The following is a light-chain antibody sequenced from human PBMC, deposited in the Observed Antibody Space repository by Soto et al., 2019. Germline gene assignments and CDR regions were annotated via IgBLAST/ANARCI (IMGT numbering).Light chain of an antibody. J-gene: IGLJ1*01. CDR1: SSDVGGYNY. Sequence: QSALTQPASVSGSPRQSITISCTGTSSDVGGYNYVSWYQQHPGKAPKLMIYEVSNRPSGVSNRFSGSKSGNTASLTISGLQAEDEADYYCSSYTSSSTLEVFGTGTKLTVL. CDR2: EVS. V-gene: IGLV2-14*01. CDR3: SSYTSSSTLEV.